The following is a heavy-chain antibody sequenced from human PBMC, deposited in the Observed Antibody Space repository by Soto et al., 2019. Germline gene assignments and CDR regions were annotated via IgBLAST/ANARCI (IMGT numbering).Heavy chain of an antibody. V-gene: IGHV1-69*13. CDR2: IIPIFGTA. D-gene: IGHD1-7*01. Sequence: GASVKVSCKASGGTFSSYAISWVRQAPGQGLEWMGGIIPIFGTANYAQKFQGRVTITADESTSTAYMELSSLRSEDMAVYYCAREITGTTIVWGQGTLVTVSS. J-gene: IGHJ4*02. CDR1: GGTFSSYA. CDR3: AREITGTTIV.